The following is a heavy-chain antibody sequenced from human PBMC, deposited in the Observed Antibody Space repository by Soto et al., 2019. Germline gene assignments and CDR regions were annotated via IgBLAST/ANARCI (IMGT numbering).Heavy chain of an antibody. V-gene: IGHV3-23*01. CDR1: GFTFSNSA. CDR3: ARVRGAIDPFDH. CDR2: IRLSGTT. Sequence: EVQLLESGGGFVQPGGSLRLSCAASGFTFSNSAMSWVRQAPGKGLEWVSSIRLSGTTYYAGSVRGQFTISRDNSQNTLYLPMTNLGAEGTAVYYCARVRGAIDPFDHRGQGTLVTVSS. J-gene: IGHJ4*02.